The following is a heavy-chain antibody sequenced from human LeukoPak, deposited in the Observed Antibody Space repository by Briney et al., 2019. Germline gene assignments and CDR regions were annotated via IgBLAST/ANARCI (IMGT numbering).Heavy chain of an antibody. D-gene: IGHD3-10*01. CDR1: GGSLSDYY. CDR3: ARLGGDGYY. J-gene: IGHJ4*02. CDR2: IYYSGST. Sequence: SETLSLTCAVYGGSLSDYYWSWIRQSPGKGLEWIGSIYYSGSTYYNPSLKSRVTISVDTSKNQFSLKLSSVTAADTAVYYCARLGGDGYYWGQGTLVTVSS. V-gene: IGHV4-34*01.